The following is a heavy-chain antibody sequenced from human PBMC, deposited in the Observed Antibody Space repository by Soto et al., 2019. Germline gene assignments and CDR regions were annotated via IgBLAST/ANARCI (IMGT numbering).Heavy chain of an antibody. CDR1: GYTFTSYG. CDR2: ISAYNGNT. V-gene: IGHV1-18*04. Sequence: QVQLVQSGAEVKKPGASVKVSCKASGYTFTSYGISWVRQAPGQGLEWMGWISAYNGNTNYAQKLQGRVTMTTDTSTSTAYMELRSPRSDDTAVYYCARVGPVAAADRYGMDVWGQGTTVTVSS. J-gene: IGHJ6*02. CDR3: ARVGPVAAADRYGMDV. D-gene: IGHD6-13*01.